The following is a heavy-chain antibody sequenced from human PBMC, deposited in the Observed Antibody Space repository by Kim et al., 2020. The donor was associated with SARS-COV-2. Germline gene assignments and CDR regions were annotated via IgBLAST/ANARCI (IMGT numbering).Heavy chain of an antibody. CDR1: GFTFSDHY. Sequence: GGSLRLSCAASGFTFSDHYMDWIRQAPGKGLEWVGSIRKKTNSYTTEYAASVKGRFTISRDDSKNSLYLQMNSLKTEDTAVYYCVRVPLSGSFHFDYWGQRTLVTVSS. CDR2: IRKKTNSYTT. J-gene: IGHJ4*02. CDR3: VRVPLSGSFHFDY. V-gene: IGHV3-72*01. D-gene: IGHD1-26*01.